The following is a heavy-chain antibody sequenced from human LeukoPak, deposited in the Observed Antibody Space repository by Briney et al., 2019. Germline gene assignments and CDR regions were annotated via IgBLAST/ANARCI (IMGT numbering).Heavy chain of an antibody. V-gene: IGHV4-34*01. CDR3: ARSCSGGSCYAIRGAQH. Sequence: SETLSPTCAVYGGSFSGYYWSWIRQPPGKGLEWIGGINHSGSTNYNPSLKSRVTISVDTSKNQFSLKLSSVTAADTAVYYCARSCSGGSCYAIRGAQHWGQGTLVTVSS. CDR2: INHSGST. D-gene: IGHD2-15*01. CDR1: GGSFSGYY. J-gene: IGHJ1*01.